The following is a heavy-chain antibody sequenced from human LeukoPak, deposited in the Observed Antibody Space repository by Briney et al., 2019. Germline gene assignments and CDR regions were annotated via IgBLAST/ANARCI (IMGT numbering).Heavy chain of an antibody. Sequence: PSETLSLTCTVSGGSISSSTYYWVWIRQPPGKGLEWIGNIYYTGSTAYNPSLRSRVTISVDTSQNQFSPKLNSVTAADTAVYYCARHLGGSSNCDYWGQGTLVTVSS. CDR1: GGSISSSTYY. J-gene: IGHJ4*02. D-gene: IGHD1-26*01. CDR3: ARHLGGSSNCDY. V-gene: IGHV4-39*01. CDR2: IYYTGST.